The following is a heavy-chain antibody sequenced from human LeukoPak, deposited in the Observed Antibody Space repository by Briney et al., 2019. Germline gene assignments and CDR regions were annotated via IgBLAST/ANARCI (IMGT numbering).Heavy chain of an antibody. J-gene: IGHJ4*02. Sequence: GGSLRLSCATSGFTFSNAWMNWVRQAPGKGLEWVAVIWYDGSNKYYADSVKGRFTISRDNSKNTLYLQMNSLRAEDTAVYYCARVHDYGDLFDYWGQGTLVTVSS. CDR3: ARVHDYGDLFDY. CDR1: GFTFSNAW. CDR2: IWYDGSNK. D-gene: IGHD4-17*01. V-gene: IGHV3-33*01.